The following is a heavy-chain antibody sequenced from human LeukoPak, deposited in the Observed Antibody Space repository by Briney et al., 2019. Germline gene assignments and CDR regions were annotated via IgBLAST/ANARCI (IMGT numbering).Heavy chain of an antibody. V-gene: IGHV3-15*01. D-gene: IGHD1-26*01. Sequence: SGGSLRLSCAASGFTFSNAWMSWVRQAPGKGLEWVGRIKSKTDGGTTDYAAPVKGRFTISRDDSKNTLYLQMNSLKTEDTAVYYCTTGREWELQLLDYWGQGTLVTVSS. CDR2: IKSKTDGGTT. CDR1: GFTFSNAW. CDR3: TTGREWELQLLDY. J-gene: IGHJ4*02.